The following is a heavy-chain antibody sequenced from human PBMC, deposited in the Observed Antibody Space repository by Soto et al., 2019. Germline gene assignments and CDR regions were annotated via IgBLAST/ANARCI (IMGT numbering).Heavy chain of an antibody. CDR1: GFIFSNYV. D-gene: IGHD2-21*01. CDR2: MSYDGTTK. V-gene: IGHV3-30-3*01. Sequence: QVQLGESGGGVVQPGRSLRLSCAASGFIFSNYVMYWVRQAPGKGLEWVAFMSYDGTTKYYADSVKGRFTISRDNSKNTLYLQMNNLRPEDTGVYYCAREVLWSRYFDYWGQGTLVTVSS. CDR3: AREVLWSRYFDY. J-gene: IGHJ4*02.